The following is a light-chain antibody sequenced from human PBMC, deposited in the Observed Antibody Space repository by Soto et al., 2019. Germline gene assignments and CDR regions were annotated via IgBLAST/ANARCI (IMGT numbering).Light chain of an antibody. CDR1: QSISNSH. J-gene: IGKJ5*01. V-gene: IGKV3-20*01. CDR2: GAS. CDR3: QQYGSSHT. Sequence: EIVLTQSPGTLSLSPGERATLSCRASQSISNSHLAWYQQKPGQAPRLFISGASSRATGIPDRFSGSGSETEFTLTISRLEPADFGVYYCQQYGSSHTFGQGTRLEI.